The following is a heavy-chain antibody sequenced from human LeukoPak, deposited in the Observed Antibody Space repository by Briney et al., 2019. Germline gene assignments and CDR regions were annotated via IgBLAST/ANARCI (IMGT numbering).Heavy chain of an antibody. CDR3: ARDLSSTPNWELDH. CDR2: INAGSGDT. V-gene: IGHV1-2*06. J-gene: IGHJ4*02. D-gene: IGHD1-1*01. Sequence: ASVKVSCKASGYTFSGYFVHWVRQAPGQGLEWMGRINAGSGDTEFAQKFQGRVTMTRDTFVSTAYMEVSGLTSDDTAMCYCARDLSSTPNWELDHWGQGTLVTVSS. CDR1: GYTFSGYF.